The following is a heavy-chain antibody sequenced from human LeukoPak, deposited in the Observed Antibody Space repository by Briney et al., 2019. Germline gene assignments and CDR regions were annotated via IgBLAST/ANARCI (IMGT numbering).Heavy chain of an antibody. J-gene: IGHJ6*04. CDR2: INDSGSA. D-gene: IGHD3-16*02. V-gene: IGHV4-34*01. Sequence: PSETLSLTCAVYGGSFSGYYWSWIRQTPGKGLEWIGEINDSGSANYNPSLKSRVIISVDTSKNQFSLKMNSVTAADTAVYYCARPQSYLGYNDMDVWGKGTTVTVSS. CDR3: ARPQSYLGYNDMDV. CDR1: GGSFSGYY.